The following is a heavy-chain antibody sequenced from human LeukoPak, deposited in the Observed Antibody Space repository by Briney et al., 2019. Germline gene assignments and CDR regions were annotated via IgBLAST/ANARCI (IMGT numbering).Heavy chain of an antibody. V-gene: IGHV1-3*03. CDR3: AREGPRDAFDI. J-gene: IGHJ3*02. CDR2: INAGNGNT. CDR1: GYTFTSYA. Sequence: ASVKVSCKASGYTFTSYAMHWVRQAPGQRLEWMGWINAGNGNTKYSQGFQGRVTITRDTSASTAYMELSSLRSEDMAVYYCAREGPRDAFDIWGQGTMVTVSS.